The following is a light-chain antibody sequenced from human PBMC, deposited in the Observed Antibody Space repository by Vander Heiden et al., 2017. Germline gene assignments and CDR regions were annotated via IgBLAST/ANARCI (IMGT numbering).Light chain of an antibody. CDR1: QGISSY. J-gene: IGKJ1*01. CDR3: QQYYSYSST. Sequence: AIRMTQSPSSLSASTGDRVTITCRASQGISSYLAWYQQKPGKAPKLLIYAASTLQSGVPSRFSGSGSGTDFTLTISCLQSEDFATYYCQQYYSYSSTFGQGTKVEIK. V-gene: IGKV1-8*01. CDR2: AAS.